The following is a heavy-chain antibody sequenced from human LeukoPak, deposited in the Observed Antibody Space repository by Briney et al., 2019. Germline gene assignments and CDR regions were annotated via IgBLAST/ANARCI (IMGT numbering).Heavy chain of an antibody. CDR2: ISYDGSNK. CDR1: GFTFSNYA. Sequence: GGSLRLSCAASGFTFSNYAMHWVRQAPGKGLEWVAVISYDGSNKYYADYVKGRFTISRDNSENTLYLQMNSLRPEDTAVYYCARGLGCSSTRCYGGFDPWGQGTLVTVSS. V-gene: IGHV3-30-3*01. CDR3: ARGLGCSSTRCYGGFDP. D-gene: IGHD2-2*01. J-gene: IGHJ5*02.